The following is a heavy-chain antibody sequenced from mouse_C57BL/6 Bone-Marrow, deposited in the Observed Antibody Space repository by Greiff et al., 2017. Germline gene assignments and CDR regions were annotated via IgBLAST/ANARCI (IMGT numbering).Heavy chain of an antibody. CDR1: GYAFSSSW. J-gene: IGHJ2*01. V-gene: IGHV1-82*01. CDR2: IYPGDGDT. D-gene: IGHD1-1*01. CDR3: ASNYYGRDY. Sequence: QVQLQQSGPELVKPGASVKISCKASGYAFSSSWMNWVKQRPGKGLEWIGRIYPGDGDTNYNGKFKGKATLTADKSSSTAYMQLSSLTSEDSAVYFCASNYYGRDYWGQGTTLTVSS.